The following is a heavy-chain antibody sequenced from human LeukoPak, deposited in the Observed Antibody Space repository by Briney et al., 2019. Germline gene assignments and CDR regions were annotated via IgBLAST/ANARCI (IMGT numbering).Heavy chain of an antibody. D-gene: IGHD2-21*01. Sequence: GGSLRLSCAASGFTFSSYSMNWVRQAPGKGLEWVSYISSSSSTIYYADSVKGRFTISRDNAKNSLYLQMNSLRAEDTAVYYCARGRVEDWFDPWGQGTLVTVSS. CDR3: ARGRVEDWFDP. CDR1: GFTFSSYS. V-gene: IGHV3-48*01. CDR2: ISSSSSTI. J-gene: IGHJ5*02.